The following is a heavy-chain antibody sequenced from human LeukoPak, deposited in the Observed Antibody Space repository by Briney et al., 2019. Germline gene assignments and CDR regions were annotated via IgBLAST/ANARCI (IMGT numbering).Heavy chain of an antibody. V-gene: IGHV3-21*01. CDR2: ISSSSSYI. Sequence: GGSLRLSCAASGFTFSSYSMNWVRQAPGKGLEWVSSISSSSSYIYYADSVKGRFTISRDNAKNSLYLQMNSLRAEDTAVYYCARYQGDFWSSYYGGNTYFDYWGQGTLVTVSS. J-gene: IGHJ4*02. CDR3: ARYQGDFWSSYYGGNTYFDY. CDR1: GFTFSSYS. D-gene: IGHD3-3*01.